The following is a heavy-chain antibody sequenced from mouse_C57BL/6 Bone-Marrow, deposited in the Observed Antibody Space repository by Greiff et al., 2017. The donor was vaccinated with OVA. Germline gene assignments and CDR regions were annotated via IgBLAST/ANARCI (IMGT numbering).Heavy chain of an antibody. CDR2: IDPSDSET. CDR1: GYTFTSYW. J-gene: IGHJ3*01. V-gene: IGHV1-52*01. CDR3: ARSRYYGSRAWFAY. D-gene: IGHD1-1*01. Sequence: QVQLQQPGAELVRPGSSVKLSCKASGYTFTSYWMHWVKQRPIQGLEWIGNIDPSDSETHYNQKFKDKATLTVDKSSSTAYMQLSSLTSEDSAVYYCARSRYYGSRAWFAYWGQGTLVTVSA.